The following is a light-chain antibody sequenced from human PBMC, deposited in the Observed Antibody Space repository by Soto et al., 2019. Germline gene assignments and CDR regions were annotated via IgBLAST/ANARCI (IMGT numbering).Light chain of an antibody. CDR2: EVT. Sequence: LKRPASGTSAAGGWSSITYTRTSSDVGGYDYVSWYQQHPDKAPKLIIYEVTDRPSGVSSRFSGSKSGNTASLTISGLQAEDEADYYCSSLTSGSTRVFGTGTKVTVL. CDR1: SSDVGGYDY. V-gene: IGLV2-14*01. CDR3: SSLTSGSTRV. J-gene: IGLJ1*01.